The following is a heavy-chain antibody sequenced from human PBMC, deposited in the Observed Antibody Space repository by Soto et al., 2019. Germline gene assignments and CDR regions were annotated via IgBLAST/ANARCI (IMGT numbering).Heavy chain of an antibody. D-gene: IGHD3-22*01. CDR1: GGSISSGGYY. V-gene: IGHV4-31*03. CDR3: ARGGGDDYYDSSGYSTPLFDY. CDR2: IYYSGST. J-gene: IGHJ4*02. Sequence: SETLSLTCTVSGGSISSGGYYWSWIRQHPGKGLEWIGYIYYSGSTYHNPSLKSRVTISVDTSKNQFSLKLSSVTAADTAVYYCARGGGDDYYDSSGYSTPLFDYWGQGTLVTVSS.